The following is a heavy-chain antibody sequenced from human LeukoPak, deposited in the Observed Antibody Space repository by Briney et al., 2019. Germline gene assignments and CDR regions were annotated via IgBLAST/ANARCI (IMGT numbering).Heavy chain of an antibody. CDR1: GFTFSSYA. CDR2: ISYDGSNK. J-gene: IGHJ6*03. CDR3: ARDRYCTNGVCFWTYYYYYMDV. Sequence: PGGSLRLSCAASGFTFSSYAMHWVRQASGKGLEWVAVISYDGSNKYYADSVKGRFTISRGNAKNSLYLQMNSLRAEDTAVYYCARDRYCTNGVCFWTYYYYYMDVWGKGTTVTVSS. D-gene: IGHD2-8*01. V-gene: IGHV3-30*04.